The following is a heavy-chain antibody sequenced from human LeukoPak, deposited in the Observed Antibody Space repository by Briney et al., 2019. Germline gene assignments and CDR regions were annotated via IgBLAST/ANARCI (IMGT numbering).Heavy chain of an antibody. V-gene: IGHV4-34*10. CDR1: GGSFGGHY. Sequence: SETLSLTCAVYGGSFGGHYWTWIRQTPGKGLEWIGEVYLGGSTNYNPSLKSRVTMSVDTSKNQFSLKLSSVTAADTAVYYCARVGRIRSSSAFGYWGQGTLVTVSS. D-gene: IGHD6-6*01. J-gene: IGHJ4*02. CDR3: ARVGRIRSSSAFGY. CDR2: VYLGGST.